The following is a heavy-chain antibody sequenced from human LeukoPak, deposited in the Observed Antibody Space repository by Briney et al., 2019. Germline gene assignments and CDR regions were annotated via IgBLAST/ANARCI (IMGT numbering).Heavy chain of an antibody. D-gene: IGHD4-17*01. CDR3: AREITVTRPFDY. CDR2: ISASGTT. CDR1: NGSITIYY. V-gene: IGHV4-4*07. J-gene: IGHJ4*02. Sequence: PSETLSLTCTVSNGSITIYYWSCVRPPAGKGLEWLGRISASGTTNYHPSLKSRVTMSLDTSKNQFSLKLSSVTAADTGVYYCAREITVTRPFDYWGPGTLVTVSS.